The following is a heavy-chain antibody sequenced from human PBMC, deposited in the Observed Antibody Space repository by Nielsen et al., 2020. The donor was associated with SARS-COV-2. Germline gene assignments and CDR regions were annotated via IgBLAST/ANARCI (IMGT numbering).Heavy chain of an antibody. D-gene: IGHD2-2*02. CDR2: INPSGGST. CDR3: ASEGRLGYCSSTSCDTNAFDI. Sequence: WVRQAPGQGLEWMGIINPSGGSTSYAQKFQGRVTMTRDTSTSTVYMELSSLRSGDTAVYYCASEGRLGYCSSTSCDTNAFDIWGQGTMVTVSS. J-gene: IGHJ3*02. V-gene: IGHV1-46*01.